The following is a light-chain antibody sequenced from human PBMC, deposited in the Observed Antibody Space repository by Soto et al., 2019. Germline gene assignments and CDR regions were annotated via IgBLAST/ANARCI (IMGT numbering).Light chain of an antibody. J-gene: IGKJ1*01. CDR2: GTS. Sequence: EIVLTQSPGTLSLAPGEGATLSCRASQSVKSSYLAWYQQKPGQAPRLLIFGTSNRATGIPDRFRGGGSGTEFTLTVSSLEPEDFAVYCCQQYASSPGTFGQGTKVEIK. V-gene: IGKV3-20*01. CDR3: QQYASSPGT. CDR1: QSVKSSY.